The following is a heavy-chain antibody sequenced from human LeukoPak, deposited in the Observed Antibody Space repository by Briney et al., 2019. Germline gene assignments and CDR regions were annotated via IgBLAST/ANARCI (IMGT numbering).Heavy chain of an antibody. J-gene: IGHJ4*02. CDR1: GFTFSSYG. D-gene: IGHD1-14*01. CDR3: ASEPAEAGFDY. CDR2: IWYDGSNK. V-gene: IGHV3-33*01. Sequence: PGRSLRLSCAASGFTFSSYGMHWVRQAPGKGLEWVAVIWYDGSNKYYADSVKGRFTISRDNSKNTLYLQMNSLRAEDTAVYYCASEPAEAGFDYWGQGTLVTVSS.